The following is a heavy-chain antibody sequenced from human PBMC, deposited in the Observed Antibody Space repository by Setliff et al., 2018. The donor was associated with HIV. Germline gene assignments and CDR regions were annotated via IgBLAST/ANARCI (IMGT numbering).Heavy chain of an antibody. CDR3: ARGGYHGFGSYGDY. Sequence: GASVKVSCKSSGGTFNTYMIAWLRLAPGQGLEWMGGIIPRFASTTYAQQFQGRVTMTRDTSTSTVYMELSSLRSEDTAVYYCARGGYHGFGSYGDYWGQGTLVTVSS. D-gene: IGHD3-10*01. V-gene: IGHV1-69*05. J-gene: IGHJ4*02. CDR1: GGTFNTYM. CDR2: IIPRFAST.